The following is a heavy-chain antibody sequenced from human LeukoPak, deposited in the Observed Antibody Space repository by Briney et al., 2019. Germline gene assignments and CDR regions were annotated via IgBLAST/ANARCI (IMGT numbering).Heavy chain of an antibody. CDR1: GGSISGYY. D-gene: IGHD2-2*01. CDR2: IYTSGST. Sequence: SETLSLTCTVSGGSISGYYWSWIRQPAGKGLEWIGRIYTSGSTNYNPSLKSRVTMSVDTSKNQFSLKLSSVTAADTAVYYCARALGYCSSTSCRGAFDIWGQGTMVTVSS. CDR3: ARALGYCSSTSCRGAFDI. V-gene: IGHV4-4*07. J-gene: IGHJ3*02.